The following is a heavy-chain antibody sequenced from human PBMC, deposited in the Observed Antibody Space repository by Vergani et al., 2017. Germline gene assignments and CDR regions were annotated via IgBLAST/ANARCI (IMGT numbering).Heavy chain of an antibody. CDR3: ARHSTVEWLVKLGWIDP. J-gene: IGHJ5*02. CDR2: IYYSGSI. CDR1: GASIRSSNYY. V-gene: IGHV4-39*01. Sequence: QLQLQESGPGLVTPSATLSLPCSVSGASIRSSNYYWGWIRQPPGKGLEWIASIYYSGSIYYNPSLKSRVTMSVDTSKNQFSLKLSSVTAADTAVYFCARHSTVEWLVKLGWIDPWGQGSLVTVSS. D-gene: IGHD6-19*01.